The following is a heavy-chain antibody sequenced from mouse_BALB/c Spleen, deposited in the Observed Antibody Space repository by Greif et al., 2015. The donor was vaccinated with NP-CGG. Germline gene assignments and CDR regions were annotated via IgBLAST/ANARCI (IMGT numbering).Heavy chain of an antibody. CDR2: IYPYNGGT. D-gene: IGHD4-1*01. Sequence: VQLQQPGPELVKPGASVKISCKASGYTFTDYNMHWVKQSHGKSLEWIGYIYPYNGGTGYNQKFKSKATLTVDNSSSTAYMELRSLTSEDSAVYYCARGLGRGYYFDYWGQGTTLTVSS. V-gene: IGHV1S29*02. CDR1: GYTFTDYN. CDR3: ARGLGRGYYFDY. J-gene: IGHJ2*01.